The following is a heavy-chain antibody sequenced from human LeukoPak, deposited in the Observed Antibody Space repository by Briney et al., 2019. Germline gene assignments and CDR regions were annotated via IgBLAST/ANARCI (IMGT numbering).Heavy chain of an antibody. Sequence: ASVKVSCKASGGTFSSYAISWVRQAPGQGLEWVGGIIPIFGTANYAQKFQGRVTITADESTSTAYMELSSLRSEDTAVYYCARGGYSSTQLEEYDYWGQGTLVTVSS. CDR1: GGTFSSYA. J-gene: IGHJ4*02. CDR3: ARGGYSSTQLEEYDY. V-gene: IGHV1-69*13. CDR2: IIPIFGTA. D-gene: IGHD6-13*01.